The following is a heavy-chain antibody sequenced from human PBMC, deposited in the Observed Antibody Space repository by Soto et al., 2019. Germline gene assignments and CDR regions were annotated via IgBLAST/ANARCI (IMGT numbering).Heavy chain of an antibody. CDR2: ISYSGSN. CDR1: GGSISSGGSY. Sequence: PSETLSLTCTVSGGSISSGGSYWSWIRQHPGKGLEWIGYISYSGSNYYNTFLKSRVNISVDTSNNQFSLKLSSVTAADTAVYYCARGGYDILVDYQQVYYYYYGMDVWGQGTTVTVSS. CDR3: ARGGYDILVDYQQVYYYYYGMDV. J-gene: IGHJ6*02. D-gene: IGHD3-9*01. V-gene: IGHV4-31*03.